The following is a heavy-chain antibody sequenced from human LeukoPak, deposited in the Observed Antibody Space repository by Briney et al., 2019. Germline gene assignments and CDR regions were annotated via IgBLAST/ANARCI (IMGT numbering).Heavy chain of an antibody. CDR3: ARVGGVPLGAFDI. D-gene: IGHD3-16*01. CDR1: GGPISSYY. CDR2: IFYGGTT. V-gene: IGHV4-59*01. Sequence: SETLSLTCTVSGGPISSYYWSWIRQPPGKGPEWIGYIFYGGTTSYSPSLKSRVSLSVDTSKNQFSLKLNSVTAADTAVYYCARVGGVPLGAFDIWAQGTMVTVSS. J-gene: IGHJ3*02.